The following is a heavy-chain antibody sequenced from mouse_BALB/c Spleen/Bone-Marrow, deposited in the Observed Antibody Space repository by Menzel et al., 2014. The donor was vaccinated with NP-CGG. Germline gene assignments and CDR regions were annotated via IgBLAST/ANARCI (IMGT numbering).Heavy chain of an antibody. V-gene: IGHV5-6-3*01. CDR2: INVNGDTT. CDR1: GFTFSNYG. D-gene: IGHD2-4*01. Sequence: DVMLVESGGGLVQPGGSLKLSCAASGFTFSNYGMSWVRQTPDKRLEMIATINVNGDTTYHPDSVKGRFTISRDNVKNTLYLQMSSLKSEDTAMYYCARGYDYSSWFVYWGQGSLVTVSA. CDR3: ARGYDYSSWFVY. J-gene: IGHJ3*01.